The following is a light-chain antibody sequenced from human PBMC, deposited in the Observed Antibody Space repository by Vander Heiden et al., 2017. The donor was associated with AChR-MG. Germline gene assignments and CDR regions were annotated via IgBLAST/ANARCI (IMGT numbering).Light chain of an antibody. CDR1: HNIYTW. CDR3: QQYNSYPLT. V-gene: IGKV1-5*03. J-gene: IGKJ4*01. CDR2: RAS. Sequence: DIQMTQSPSTLSASVGDRVTIPCRASHNIYTWLSWHQHKPQKPPNLLNYRASSLESGVPSRFSGSGSGTEFTLTISGLQPDVFASYYSQQYNSYPLTFGGGTKVEIK.